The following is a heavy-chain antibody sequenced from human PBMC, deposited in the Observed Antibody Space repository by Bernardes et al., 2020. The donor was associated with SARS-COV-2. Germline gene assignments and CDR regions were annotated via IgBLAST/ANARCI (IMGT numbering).Heavy chain of an antibody. V-gene: IGHV4-39*01. CDR1: GGSLSSNTYY. Sequence: TLSLTCTVSGGSLSSNTYYWGWIRQPPGKGLEWIGGIYYTGYTYYNPSLKSRVTVSVDTSKNQFSLKLSSVTAADTAVYYCARLSVAVSGIGNWGQGTLVTVSS. D-gene: IGHD6-19*01. CDR3: ARLSVAVSGIGN. CDR2: IYYTGYT. J-gene: IGHJ4*02.